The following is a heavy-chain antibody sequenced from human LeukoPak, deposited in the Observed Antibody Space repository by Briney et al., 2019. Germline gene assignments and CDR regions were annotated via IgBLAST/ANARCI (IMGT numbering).Heavy chain of an antibody. J-gene: IGHJ4*02. CDR1: GFIFSDYY. CDR3: ARDLTTVTSFDF. Sequence: GGSLRLSCAASGFIFSDYYMSWIRQAPGKGLEWILYISSSDNTIFYADSVKGRFTISRDNAKNSLYLQMNSLRAEDTAFYYCARDLTTVTSFDFGGQGTLVTVSS. CDR2: ISSSDNTI. D-gene: IGHD4-17*01. V-gene: IGHV3-11*01.